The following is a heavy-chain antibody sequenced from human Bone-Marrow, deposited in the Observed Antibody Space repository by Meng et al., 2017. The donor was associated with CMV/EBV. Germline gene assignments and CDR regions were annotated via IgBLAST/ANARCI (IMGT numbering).Heavy chain of an antibody. CDR2: IIPILGIA. CDR1: GGTFSSYT. D-gene: IGHD2-2*01. CDR3: ARGFCSSTSCHLLGLEDY. V-gene: IGHV1-69*02. J-gene: IGHJ4*02. Sequence: SVKVSCKASGGTFSSYTISWVRQAPGQGLEWMGRIIPILGIANYAQKFQGRVTITADKSTSTAYMELSSLRSEDTAVYYCARGFCSSTSCHLLGLEDYWGQRTLVTVSS.